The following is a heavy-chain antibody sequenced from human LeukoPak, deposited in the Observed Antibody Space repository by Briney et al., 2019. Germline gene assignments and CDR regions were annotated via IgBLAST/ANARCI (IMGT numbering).Heavy chain of an antibody. J-gene: IGHJ6*03. Sequence: GGSLRLSCAASGFTFSSYGMHWVRQAPGKGLEWVAFIRYDGSNKYYVGSVKGRFTISRDNSKNTLYLQMNSLRAEDTAVYYCANPVFSGSYSPYMDVWGKGTTVTISS. V-gene: IGHV3-30*02. CDR2: IRYDGSNK. CDR1: GFTFSSYG. D-gene: IGHD1-26*01. CDR3: ANPVFSGSYSPYMDV.